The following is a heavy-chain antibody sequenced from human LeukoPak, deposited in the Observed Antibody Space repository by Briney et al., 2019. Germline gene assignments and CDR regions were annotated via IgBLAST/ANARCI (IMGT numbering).Heavy chain of an antibody. CDR1: GGSITSYY. D-gene: IGHD3-22*01. J-gene: IGHJ4*02. Sequence: PSETLSLTCTVSGGSITSYYWSWIRQPAGKGLEYIGRIFTSGRTHYNPSLKSRVTMSVDTSKNQFSLKLSSVTAADTAVYYCARGAPNDSSGYYYSDAFAYYSDYWGQGTLVTVSS. V-gene: IGHV4-4*07. CDR2: IFTSGRT. CDR3: ARGAPNDSSGYYYSDAFAYYSDY.